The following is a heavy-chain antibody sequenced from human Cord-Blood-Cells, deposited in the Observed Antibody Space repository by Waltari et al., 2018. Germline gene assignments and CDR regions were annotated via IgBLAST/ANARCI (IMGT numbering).Heavy chain of an antibody. J-gene: IGHJ4*02. CDR3: ARSMSGYSGYDLDY. D-gene: IGHD5-12*01. CDR2: IYYSGST. V-gene: IGHV4-39*01. Sequence: QLQLQESGPGLVKPSETLSLTCTVSGGSISSSSYYWGWIRQPPGKGLEWIGSIYYSGSTYYNPSLKSRGTISVDTSKNQFSLKLSSVTAADTAVYYCARSMSGYSGYDLDYWGQGTLVTVSS. CDR1: GGSISSSSYY.